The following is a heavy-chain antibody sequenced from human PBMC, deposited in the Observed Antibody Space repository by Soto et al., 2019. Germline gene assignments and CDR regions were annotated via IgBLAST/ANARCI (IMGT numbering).Heavy chain of an antibody. Sequence: GGSLRLSCAASGFTFSSYWMSWVRQAPGKGLEWVANIKQDGSEKQYVGSAKGRFTISRDNAKNSLYLQMNSLRAEDTAVYYCVRGSLGNHADYFDYWGQETLVTVSS. CDR3: VRGSLGNHADYFDY. V-gene: IGHV3-7*03. CDR1: GFTFSSYW. J-gene: IGHJ4*02. D-gene: IGHD3-16*01. CDR2: IKQDGSEK.